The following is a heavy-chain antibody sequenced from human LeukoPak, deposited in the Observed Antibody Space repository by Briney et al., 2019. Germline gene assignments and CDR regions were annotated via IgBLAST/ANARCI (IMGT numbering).Heavy chain of an antibody. D-gene: IGHD1-1*01. CDR3: ARKLNWHDAFDI. CDR1: GGSVTSWY. V-gene: IGHV4-59*02. CDR2: IYHSGIS. Sequence: SETLSLTCTVSGGSVTSWYLSWFRQPPGKGLEWIGYIYHSGISSYNPSLKSRVTISVDTSKNQFSLKLTTVTAADTAVYYCARKLNWHDAFDIWGQGTMVTVSS. J-gene: IGHJ3*02.